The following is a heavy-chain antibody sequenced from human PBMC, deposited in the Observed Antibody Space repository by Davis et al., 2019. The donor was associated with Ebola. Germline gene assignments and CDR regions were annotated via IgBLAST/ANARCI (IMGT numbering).Heavy chain of an antibody. Sequence: PSETLSLTCAVYGGSISSYYWSWIRQPPGKGLEWIGYIYYSGSTNYNPSLKSRVTISVDTSKNQFSLKLSSVTAADTAVYYCARAMTTRPQLYYYYYMDVWGKGTTVTVSS. CDR1: GGSISSYY. CDR2: IYYSGST. CDR3: ARAMTTRPQLYYYYYMDV. J-gene: IGHJ6*03. D-gene: IGHD4-11*01. V-gene: IGHV4-59*01.